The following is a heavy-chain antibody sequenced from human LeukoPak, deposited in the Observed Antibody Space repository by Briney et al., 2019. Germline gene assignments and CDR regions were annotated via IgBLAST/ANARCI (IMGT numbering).Heavy chain of an antibody. CDR1: GFTFSSYW. J-gene: IGHJ4*02. V-gene: IGHV3-21*01. Sequence: GVSLRLSCAASGFTFSSYWMNWVRQAPGKGLEWVSSISSSSIYIYYADSVKGRFTISRDNAKNSLYLQMNSLRAEDTAVYYCARGTAAAGIDYWGQGTLVTVSS. D-gene: IGHD6-13*01. CDR3: ARGTAAAGIDY. CDR2: ISSSSIYI.